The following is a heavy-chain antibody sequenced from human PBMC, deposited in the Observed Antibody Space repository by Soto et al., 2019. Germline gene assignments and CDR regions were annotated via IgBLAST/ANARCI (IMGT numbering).Heavy chain of an antibody. CDR3: ASERLWCGYNDAFDM. CDR1: GFTFSSYC. D-gene: IGHD3-3*01. CDR2: IWYDGSNK. J-gene: IGHJ3*02. Sequence: GGSLRLSCAASGFTFSSYCMHWVRQAPGKGLEWVAVIWYDGSNKYYADSVKGRFTISRDNSKNTLYLQMNSLRAEDTAVYYCASERLWCGYNDAFDMWGEGTMVTVSS. V-gene: IGHV3-33*01.